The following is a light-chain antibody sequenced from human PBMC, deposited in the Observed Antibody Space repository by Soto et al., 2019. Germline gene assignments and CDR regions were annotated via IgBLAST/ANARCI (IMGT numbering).Light chain of an antibody. CDR1: QSVSSN. Sequence: EIVMTQSPATLSLSPGERGTLSCRASQSVSSNLAWYQQKPGQAPRLLIYGASTRATGIPARFSGSGSGTEFTLTISSLQSEDLAVYYCQQYNNWPRTFGQGTKVEVK. V-gene: IGKV3-15*01. CDR2: GAS. CDR3: QQYNNWPRT. J-gene: IGKJ1*01.